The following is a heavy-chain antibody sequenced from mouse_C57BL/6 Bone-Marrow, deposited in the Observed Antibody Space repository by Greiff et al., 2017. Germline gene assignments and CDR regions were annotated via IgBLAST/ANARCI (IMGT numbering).Heavy chain of an antibody. J-gene: IGHJ2*01. CDR1: GYTFTSYW. V-gene: IGHV1-64*01. CDR3: ARSLTGTDY. Sequence: QVQLQQSGAELVKPGASVKLSCKASGYTFTSYWMHWVKQRPGQGLEWIGMIHPNSGSTNYNEKFKSKATLTVDKASSTAYMQLSSLTSEDSAVYYCARSLTGTDYWGQGTTLTVSS. CDR2: IHPNSGST. D-gene: IGHD4-1*01.